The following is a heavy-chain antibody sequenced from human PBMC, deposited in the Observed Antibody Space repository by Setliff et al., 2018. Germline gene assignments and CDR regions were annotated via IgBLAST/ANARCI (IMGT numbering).Heavy chain of an antibody. Sequence: SETLSLTCTVSGASISNDYWSWIRQPPGKGLEWIGHVYDRGSISAYNPSLKSRVTIPVDTSKNYFSLKLKSVTAAGTAIYFCARGNYAYWYFDLWGRGTLVTVSS. D-gene: IGHD1-7*01. CDR2: VYDRGSI. CDR3: ARGNYAYWYFDL. V-gene: IGHV4-59*12. J-gene: IGHJ2*01. CDR1: GASISNDY.